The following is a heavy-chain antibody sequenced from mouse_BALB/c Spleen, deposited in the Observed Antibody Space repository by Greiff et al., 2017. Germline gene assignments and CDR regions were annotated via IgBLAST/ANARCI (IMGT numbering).Heavy chain of an antibody. V-gene: IGHV5-4*02. CDR1: GFTFSDYY. D-gene: IGHD2-4*01. J-gene: IGHJ3*01. Sequence: VQLKESGGGLVKPGGSLKLSCAASGFTFSDYYMYWVRQTPEKRLEWVATISDGGSYTYYPDSVKGRFTISRDNAKNNLYLQMSSLKSEDTAMYYCARGRDDYDQAWFAYWGQGTLVTVSA. CDR2: ISDGGSYT. CDR3: ARGRDDYDQAWFAY.